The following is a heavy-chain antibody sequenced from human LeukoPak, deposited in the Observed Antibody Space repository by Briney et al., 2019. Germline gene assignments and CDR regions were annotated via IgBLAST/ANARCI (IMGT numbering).Heavy chain of an antibody. CDR1: GFTFSSYW. V-gene: IGHV3-7*01. J-gene: IGHJ2*01. CDR3: AREGGQLWSRYWYFDL. Sequence: GGSLRLSCAASGFTFSSYWMSWVRQAPGKGLEWVANIKQDGSEKYYVDSVKGRFTISRDNAKNSLYLQMNSLRAEDTAVYYCAREGGQLWSRYWYFDLWGRGTLVTVSS. CDR2: IKQDGSEK. D-gene: IGHD5-18*01.